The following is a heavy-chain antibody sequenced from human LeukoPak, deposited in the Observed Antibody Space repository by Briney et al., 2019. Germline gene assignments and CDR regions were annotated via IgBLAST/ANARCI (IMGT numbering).Heavy chain of an antibody. Sequence: PSETVSLTCTVSGGSISNNYWSWIRQPPGKGLEWIGYMYYSGSPNYNPSLKSRVTISVDTPKNQFSLMLSSVTAADTAVYYCARGGYVSDWHSMDVWGQGTTVTVSS. CDR2: MYYSGSP. CDR1: GGSISNNY. J-gene: IGHJ6*02. CDR3: ARGGYVSDWHSMDV. D-gene: IGHD6-25*01. V-gene: IGHV4-59*01.